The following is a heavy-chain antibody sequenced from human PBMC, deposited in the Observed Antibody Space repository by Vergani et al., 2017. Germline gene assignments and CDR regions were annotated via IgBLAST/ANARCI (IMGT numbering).Heavy chain of an antibody. J-gene: IGHJ3*02. V-gene: IGHV4-38-2*02. Sequence: QVQLQESGPGLVKPSETLSLTCTVSGYSISSGYYWGWIRQPPGKGLEWIGSIYHSGSTYYNPSLKSRVTISVDTSKNQFSLKLSSVTAAYTAVYYCARVPPDPVAGIGAFDIWGQGTMVTVSS. D-gene: IGHD6-19*01. CDR3: ARVPPDPVAGIGAFDI. CDR2: IYHSGST. CDR1: GYSISSGYY.